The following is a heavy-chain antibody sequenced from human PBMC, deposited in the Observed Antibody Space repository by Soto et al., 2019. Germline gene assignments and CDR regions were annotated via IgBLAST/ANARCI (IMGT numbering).Heavy chain of an antibody. CDR3: ARKADYDFWSGYWGIKLPIDNWFDP. Sequence: EVQLVESGGGLVKPGGSQRLSCAASGFTFSSYSMNWVRQAPGKGLEWVSSISSSSSYIYYADSVKGRFTISRDNAKNSLYLQMNSLRAEDTAVYYCARKADYDFWSGYWGIKLPIDNWFDPWGQGTLVTVSS. V-gene: IGHV3-21*01. CDR1: GFTFSSYS. D-gene: IGHD3-3*01. CDR2: ISSSSSYI. J-gene: IGHJ5*02.